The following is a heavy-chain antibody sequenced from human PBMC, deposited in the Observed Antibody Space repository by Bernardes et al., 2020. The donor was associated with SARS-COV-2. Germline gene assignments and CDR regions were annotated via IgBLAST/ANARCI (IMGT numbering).Heavy chain of an antibody. V-gene: IGHV4-31*03. D-gene: IGHD4-17*01. J-gene: IGHJ3*02. CDR1: GDSITSENFF. Sequence: SETLSLTCTVSGDSITSENFFWSWIRQYPGKGLEWIGYMRFGGTPYYNPSLKSRASISLAPPKNQFSLDLSSVTAADTAIYYCAREVNRRTDSDAFDIWGQGTMVTVSS. CDR3: AREVNRRTDSDAFDI. CDR2: MRFGGTP.